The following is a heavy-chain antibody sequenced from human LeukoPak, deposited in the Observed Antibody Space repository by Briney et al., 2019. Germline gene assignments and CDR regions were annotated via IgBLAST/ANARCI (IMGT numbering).Heavy chain of an antibody. D-gene: IGHD3-3*01. CDR2: IYHSGST. CDR3: ARSSYDFWSGANWFDP. V-gene: IGHV4-30-2*01. J-gene: IGHJ5*02. Sequence: SPSETLSLTCAVSGGSISSGGYSWSWIRQPPGKGLEWIGYIYHSGSTYYNPSLKSRVTISVDRSKNQSSLKLSSVTAADTAVYYCARSSYDFWSGANWFDPWGQGTLVTVSS. CDR1: GGSISSGGYS.